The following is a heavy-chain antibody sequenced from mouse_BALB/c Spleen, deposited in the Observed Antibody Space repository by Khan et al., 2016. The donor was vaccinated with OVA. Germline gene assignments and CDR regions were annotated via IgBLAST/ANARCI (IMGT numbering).Heavy chain of an antibody. CDR2: IHPSDSAI. V-gene: IGHV1-69*02. CDR3: ARGDTASYWYFDV. Sequence: QVQLKESGAELVRPGVSVKLSCKASGYSFTSYWMNWVKQRPGQGLEWIGLIHPSDSAIRLNQKFKDKATLTVDKSSSTAYMQLSSPTSEDSAVYYCARGDTASYWYFDVWGAGTTVTVSS. D-gene: IGHD1-2*01. J-gene: IGHJ1*01. CDR1: GYSFTSYW.